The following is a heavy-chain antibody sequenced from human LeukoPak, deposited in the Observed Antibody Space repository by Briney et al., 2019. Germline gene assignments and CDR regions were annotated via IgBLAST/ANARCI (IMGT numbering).Heavy chain of an antibody. J-gene: IGHJ4*02. V-gene: IGHV1-18*01. CDR3: ARGPRNYYDSSGHFDY. Sequence: ASVKVSCKASGYTFTSYGISWVRQAPGQGLEWMGWISAYNGNTNYAQKLQGRVTMTTDTSTGTAYMELRSLRSDDTAVYYCARGPRNYYDSSGHFDYWGQGTLVTVSS. D-gene: IGHD3-22*01. CDR2: ISAYNGNT. CDR1: GYTFTSYG.